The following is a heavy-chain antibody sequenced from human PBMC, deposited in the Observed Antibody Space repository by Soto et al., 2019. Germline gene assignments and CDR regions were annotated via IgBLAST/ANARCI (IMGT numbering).Heavy chain of an antibody. CDR3: ARVVIIGTRPPYYYYGMDV. J-gene: IGHJ6*02. CDR1: GYTFTSYG. Sequence: ASVKVSCKASGYTFTSYGISWVRQAPGQGLEWMGWISAYNGNTNYAQKLQGRVTMTTDTSTSTAYMELRSLRSDDTAVYYGARVVIIGTRPPYYYYGMDVWGQGTTVTVSS. D-gene: IGHD3-16*02. CDR2: ISAYNGNT. V-gene: IGHV1-18*04.